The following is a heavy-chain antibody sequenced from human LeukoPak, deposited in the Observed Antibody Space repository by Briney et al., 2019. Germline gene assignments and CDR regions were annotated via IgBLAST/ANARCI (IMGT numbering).Heavy chain of an antibody. D-gene: IGHD4-17*01. CDR2: INTNTGNP. CDR3: ARVAPNTVTNGFDY. V-gene: IGHV7-4-1*02. J-gene: IGHJ4*02. Sequence: ASVKVSCKASGYTFISYAMNWVRQAPGQGLEWMGWINTNTGNPMYAQGFTGRFVFSLDTSVSTAYLQISSLKTEDTAVYYCARVAPNTVTNGFDYWGQGTLVTVSS. CDR1: GYTFISYA.